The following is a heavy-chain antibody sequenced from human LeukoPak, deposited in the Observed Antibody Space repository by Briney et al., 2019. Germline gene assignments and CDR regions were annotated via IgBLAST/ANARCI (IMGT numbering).Heavy chain of an antibody. CDR2: IYYSGST. CDR3: ARGSAYYYDSSGYPTFDY. D-gene: IGHD3-22*01. CDR1: GGSISSYY. Sequence: SETLSLTCTVSGGSISSYYWRWLRQPPGKGLERIGYIYYSGSTNYNTSLKSRVTISVDTSRNQFSLKLSSVTAADTAVYYCARGSAYYYDSSGYPTFDYWGQGTLVTVSS. J-gene: IGHJ4*02. V-gene: IGHV4-59*01.